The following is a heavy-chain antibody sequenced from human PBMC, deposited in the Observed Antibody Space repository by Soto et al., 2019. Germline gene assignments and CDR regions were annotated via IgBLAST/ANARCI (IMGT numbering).Heavy chain of an antibody. CDR2: IHPSGGGT. V-gene: IGHV1-46*02. J-gene: IGHJ4*02. CDR1: GYTFNTYY. Sequence: ASVKVSCKPSGYTFNTYYLHWLRQAPGQALEWMGVIHPSGGGTTYAQKFLGRVTVTRDTSTTTVFMELSSLKTEDTAVYYCTTATYYYDSSGYYSDYWGQGTLVTVSS. D-gene: IGHD3-22*01. CDR3: TTATYYYDSSGYYSDY.